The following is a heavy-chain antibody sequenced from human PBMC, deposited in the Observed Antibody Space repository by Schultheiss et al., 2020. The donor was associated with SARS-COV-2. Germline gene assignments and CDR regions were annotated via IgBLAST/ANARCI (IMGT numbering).Heavy chain of an antibody. CDR3: ARGHTAMVSADYYYYMDV. Sequence: SCAASGFTFSSYSMNWVRQAPGKGLEWVSSISSSSSYIYYADSVKGRFTISRDNAKNSLYLQMNSLRAEDTAVYYCARGHTAMVSADYYYYMDVWGKGTTVTVSS. CDR1: GFTFSSYS. V-gene: IGHV3-21*01. D-gene: IGHD5-18*01. J-gene: IGHJ6*03. CDR2: ISSSSSYI.